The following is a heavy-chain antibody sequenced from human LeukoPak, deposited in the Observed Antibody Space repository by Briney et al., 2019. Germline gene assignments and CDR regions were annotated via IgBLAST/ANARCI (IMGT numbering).Heavy chain of an antibody. D-gene: IGHD2-2*01. V-gene: IGHV4-59*12. CDR1: GGSICSDY. J-gene: IGHJ6*03. CDR3: ARVVPAARDSYYYYMDV. Sequence: SETLSLTCTVSGGSICSDYWSWIRQPPGKGLEWIGYIYHSGSTYYNPSLKSRVTISVDRSKNQFSLKLSSVTAADTAVYYCARVVPAARDSYYYYMDVWGKGTTVTVS. CDR2: IYHSGST.